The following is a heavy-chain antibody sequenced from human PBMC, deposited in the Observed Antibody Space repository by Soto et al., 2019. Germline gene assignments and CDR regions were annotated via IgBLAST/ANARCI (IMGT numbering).Heavy chain of an antibody. CDR2: SNPILSMS. D-gene: IGHD3-10*01. Sequence: QVQLVQSEAEVKKPGSSVKVSCTASGDTFSFYTTNWERQAPGLGLEWVGRSNPILSMSNYAQKFQGRVTMTAEKSTNTAYIELRSLPSEDSAMYYCATSYGSGYRAFHSCGQGALGSVSS. CDR3: ATSYGSGYRAFHS. V-gene: IGHV1-69*02. CDR1: GDTFSFYT. J-gene: IGHJ4*02.